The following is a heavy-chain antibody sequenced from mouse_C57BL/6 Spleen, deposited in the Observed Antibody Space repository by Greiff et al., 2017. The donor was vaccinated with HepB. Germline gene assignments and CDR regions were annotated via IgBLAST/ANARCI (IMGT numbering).Heavy chain of an antibody. J-gene: IGHJ4*01. CDR1: GYTFTDYY. D-gene: IGHD1-1*01. CDR2: IYPGSGNT. Sequence: QVQLKESGAELVRPGASVKLSCKASGYTFTDYYINWVKQRPGQGLEWIARIYPGSGNTYYNEKFKGKATLTAEKSSSTAYMQLSSLTSEDSAVYFCARGFITTVSSGMDYWGQGTSVTVSS. CDR3: ARGFITTVSSGMDY. V-gene: IGHV1-76*01.